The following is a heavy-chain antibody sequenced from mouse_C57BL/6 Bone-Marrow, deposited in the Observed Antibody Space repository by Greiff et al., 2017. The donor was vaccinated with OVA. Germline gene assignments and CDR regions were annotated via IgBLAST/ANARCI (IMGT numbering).Heavy chain of an antibody. J-gene: IGHJ3*01. CDR1: GFTFSSYT. CDR2: ISGGGGNT. V-gene: IGHV5-9*01. CDR3: ARHAHYYGSSFPFAY. D-gene: IGHD1-1*01. Sequence: EVKLVESGGGLVKPGGSLKLSCAASGFTFSSYTMSWVRPTPEKRLEWVATISGGGGNTYYPDSVKGRFTISRDNAKNTLYLQMSSLRSEDTALYYCARHAHYYGSSFPFAYWGQGTLVTVSA.